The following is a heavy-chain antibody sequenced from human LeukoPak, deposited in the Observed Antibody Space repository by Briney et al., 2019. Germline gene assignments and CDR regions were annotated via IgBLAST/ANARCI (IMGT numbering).Heavy chain of an antibody. CDR3: ARGYGDSIHFDY. Sequence: GGSLRLSCAASGFTFSSSWMNGVRQAPGKGLEWVANIRQDGSDKYYVDSVKGRFAISRDNAKNSLYLQMNSLRAEDTAVYYCARGYGDSIHFDYWGQGTLVTVSS. CDR2: IRQDGSDK. J-gene: IGHJ4*02. V-gene: IGHV3-7*04. D-gene: IGHD4-17*01. CDR1: GFTFSSSW.